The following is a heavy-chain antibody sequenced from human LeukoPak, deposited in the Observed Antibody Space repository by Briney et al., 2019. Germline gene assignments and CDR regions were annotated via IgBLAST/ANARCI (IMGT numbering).Heavy chain of an antibody. Sequence: GGSLRLSCAASGFTFSSYGMHWVRQAPGKGLEWVAVISYDGSNKYYADSVKGRFTISRDNSKNTLYLQMNSLRAEDTAVYYCAKDPNCSSTSCYDYWGQGTPVTVSS. CDR3: AKDPNCSSTSCYDY. CDR1: GFTFSSYG. CDR2: ISYDGSNK. D-gene: IGHD2-2*01. J-gene: IGHJ4*02. V-gene: IGHV3-30*18.